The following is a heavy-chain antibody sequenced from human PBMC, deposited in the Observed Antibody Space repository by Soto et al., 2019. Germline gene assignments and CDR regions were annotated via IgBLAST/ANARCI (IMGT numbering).Heavy chain of an antibody. J-gene: IGHJ4*02. CDR3: ARDKITGLFDY. Sequence: QVQLQQWGAGLLKPSETLSLTCAVYGGSFSGYYWTWIRQPPGTGLEWIGEINHSGSTNYNPSLKCRVTISVDTSKTPFSLKLTSVTAADPAVYYCARDKITGLFDYWGQGTLVTVSS. CDR2: INHSGST. CDR1: GGSFSGYY. V-gene: IGHV4-34*01. D-gene: IGHD2-8*02.